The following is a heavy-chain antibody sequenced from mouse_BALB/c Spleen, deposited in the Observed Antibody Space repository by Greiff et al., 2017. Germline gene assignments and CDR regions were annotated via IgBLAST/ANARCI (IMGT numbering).Heavy chain of an antibody. CDR2: IWAGGST. V-gene: IGHV2-9*02. CDR3: ARDYYGSSYEAMDY. D-gene: IGHD1-1*01. CDR1: GFSLTSYG. Sequence: VQGVESGPGLVAPSQSLSITCTVSGFSLTSYGVHWVRQPPGKGLEWLGVIWAGGSTNYNSALMSRLSISKDNSKSQVFLKMNSLQTDDTAMYYCARDYYGSSYEAMDYWGQGTSVTVSA. J-gene: IGHJ4*01.